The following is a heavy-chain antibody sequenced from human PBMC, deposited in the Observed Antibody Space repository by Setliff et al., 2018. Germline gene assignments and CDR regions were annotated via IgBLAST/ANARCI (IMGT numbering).Heavy chain of an antibody. CDR2: INKDGRER. D-gene: IGHD2-21*02. CDR1: GLIFSNNW. CDR3: AKSGGDHCCPLYHHYYMDV. J-gene: IGHJ6*03. V-gene: IGHV3-7*01. Sequence: AGGSLRLSCVASGLIFSNNWMSWVRQAPGKGLEWVTNINKDGRERNYVDSVKGRFTISRDNARNSLYLQMTGLRPEDTAVYYCAKSGGDHCCPLYHHYYMDVWGTGTTVTVSS.